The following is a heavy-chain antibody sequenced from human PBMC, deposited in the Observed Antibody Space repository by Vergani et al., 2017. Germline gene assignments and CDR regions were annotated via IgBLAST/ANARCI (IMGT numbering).Heavy chain of an antibody. Sequence: EVQLLESGGGLVQPGGSLRLSCAASGFTFSSYAMSWVRQAPGKGLEWVSAISGSGGSTYYADSVKGRFTISRDNSKNTLYLQMNSLRAEDTAVYYCARETEYSSGWSTYYYYGMDVWGQGTTVTVSS. CDR1: GFTFSSYA. CDR3: ARETEYSSGWSTYYYYGMDV. J-gene: IGHJ6*02. V-gene: IGHV3-23*01. CDR2: ISGSGGST. D-gene: IGHD6-19*01.